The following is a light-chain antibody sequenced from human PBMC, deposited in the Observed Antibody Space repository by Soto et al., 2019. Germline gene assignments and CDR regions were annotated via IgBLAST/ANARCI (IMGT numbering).Light chain of an antibody. CDR2: AAT. Sequence: DIQMTQSPSSLSAFVGDSVTVTCQASQPIGTSLHWYQQRAGTAPKVLISAATKLQSGVPSRFSGRGSGTDFTLTISNLQPEDSATYFCQQGYNTFWTFGRGTKVDIK. J-gene: IGKJ1*01. CDR3: QQGYNTFWT. CDR1: QPIGTS. V-gene: IGKV1-39*01.